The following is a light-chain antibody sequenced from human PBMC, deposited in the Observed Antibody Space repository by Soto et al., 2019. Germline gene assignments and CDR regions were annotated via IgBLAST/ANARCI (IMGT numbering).Light chain of an antibody. CDR3: NSYAGSKNFGV. V-gene: IGLV2-8*01. CDR2: EVT. CDR1: SSDVGAYNY. Sequence: ALTQPPSASGSPGQSVTISCTGTSSDVGAYNYVSWYQQHPGKAPKLIIYEVTKRPSGVPDRFSGSKSGNTASLTVSGLQAEDEADYYCNSYAGSKNFGVFGGGTKLTVL. J-gene: IGLJ3*02.